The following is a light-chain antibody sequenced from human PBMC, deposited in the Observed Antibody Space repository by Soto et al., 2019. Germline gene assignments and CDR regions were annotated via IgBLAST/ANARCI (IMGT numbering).Light chain of an antibody. Sequence: DIQMTQCPSSLSASVGDRVTITCRASQSISSYLNWYQQKPGKAPKLLIYAASSLQSGVPSRFSGSGSGTDFTLTISRLQPEDFATYYCQQSYSTPPVTFGQGTRLEIK. J-gene: IGKJ5*01. CDR2: AAS. V-gene: IGKV1-39*01. CDR3: QQSYSTPPVT. CDR1: QSISSY.